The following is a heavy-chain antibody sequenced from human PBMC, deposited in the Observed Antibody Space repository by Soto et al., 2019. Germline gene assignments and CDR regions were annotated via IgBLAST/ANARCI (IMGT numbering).Heavy chain of an antibody. CDR2: IYYGGTT. D-gene: IGHD2-8*01. Sequence: QLQLQESGPGLVKPSETLSLTCTVSGGSISSSRYYWGWTRQPPGKGLEWIATIYYGGTTYSNPSLKSRVTIFLDPSNNQCSLKLISVTAADTAVYYCVIHRNEYYDAFAIWVQGIMVTVSS. CDR1: GGSISSSRYY. CDR3: VIHRNEYYDAFAI. V-gene: IGHV4-39*01. J-gene: IGHJ3*02.